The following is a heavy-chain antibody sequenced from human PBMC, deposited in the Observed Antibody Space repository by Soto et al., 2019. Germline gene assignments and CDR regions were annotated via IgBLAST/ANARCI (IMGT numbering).Heavy chain of an antibody. Sequence: QITLKESGPTLVKPTQTLTLTCTFSGFSLSSSGVGVAWIRQPPGKALEWLALIYWDADKRYSPSLKNRLTTTKDTSKNQVVLTVTNMDPVDTATYFCAVRGTVAHSDYFDYWGQETLVTVSS. V-gene: IGHV2-5*02. CDR3: AVRGTVAHSDYFDY. J-gene: IGHJ4*02. CDR2: IYWDADK. CDR1: GFSLSSSGVG. D-gene: IGHD1-26*01.